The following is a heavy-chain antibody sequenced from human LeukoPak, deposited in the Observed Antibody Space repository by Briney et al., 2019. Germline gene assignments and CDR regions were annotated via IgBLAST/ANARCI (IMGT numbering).Heavy chain of an antibody. D-gene: IGHD1-1*01. J-gene: IGHJ4*02. CDR3: ARDKNWKPDY. CDR2: ISAYNGNT. CDR1: GYTFTTYG. Sequence: ASVKVSCKASGYTFTTYGFSCVRQAPGQGLEWMGWISAYNGNTSYAQRLQGRVTMTTDTSTSTVYMELRSLRSDDTAVYYCARDKNWKPDYWGQGTLVTVSS. V-gene: IGHV1-18*01.